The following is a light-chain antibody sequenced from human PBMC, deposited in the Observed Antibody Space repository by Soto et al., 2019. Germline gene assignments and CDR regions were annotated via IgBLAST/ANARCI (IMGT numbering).Light chain of an antibody. CDR1: QSISSY. CDR2: AAS. CDR3: QQSSSNRLIP. Sequence: GERVXXTCRESQSISSYLNWYQQKPVKSPKLLIYAASILQSWVPSMFSGSRPGPDFNLTISSMPPKDFATCYCQQSSSNRLIPFALGTRLEIK. J-gene: IGKJ5*01. V-gene: IGKV1-39*01.